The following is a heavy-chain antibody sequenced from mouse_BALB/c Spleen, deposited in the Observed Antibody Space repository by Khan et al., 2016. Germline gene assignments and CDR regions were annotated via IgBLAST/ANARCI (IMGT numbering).Heavy chain of an antibody. Sequence: VQLKESGPGLVKPSQSLSLTCTVTGYSITSDYAWNWIRQFPGNKLEWMGYISYSGSTSYNPSLKSRISITRDTSKNQFFLQLNSVTTEDTATYYCARDEGGLPLAYWGQGTLVTVSA. D-gene: IGHD2-2*01. V-gene: IGHV3-2*02. J-gene: IGHJ3*01. CDR1: GYSITSDYA. CDR2: ISYSGST. CDR3: ARDEGGLPLAY.